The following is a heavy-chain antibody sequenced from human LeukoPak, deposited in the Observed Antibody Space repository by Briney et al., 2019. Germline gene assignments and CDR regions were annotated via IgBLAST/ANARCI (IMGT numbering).Heavy chain of an antibody. D-gene: IGHD3-9*01. CDR2: IRYDGSIK. CDR3: AGSDTTGYSPREWDYWYFDL. J-gene: IGHJ2*01. CDR1: GFTFSSCG. V-gene: IGHV3-33*08. Sequence: GRSLRLSCAASGFTFSSCGMHWVRQAPGKGLEWVAVIRYDGSIKYYADSVKGRFTISRDNSKNTLSLQMNSLRAEDTAVYYCAGSDTTGYSPREWDYWYFDLWGRGTLVTVSS.